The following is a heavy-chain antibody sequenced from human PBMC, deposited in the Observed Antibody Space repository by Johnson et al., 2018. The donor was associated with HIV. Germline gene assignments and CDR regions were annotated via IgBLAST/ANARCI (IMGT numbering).Heavy chain of an antibody. CDR2: ISYDGSNK. J-gene: IGHJ3*02. V-gene: IGHV3-30*03. CDR3: ASTGSGSDDAFDI. CDR1: GFTFSSYG. D-gene: IGHD3-10*01. Sequence: QVQLVESGGGVVQPGRSLRLSCAASGFTFSSYGMHWVRQAPGNGLEWVAVISYDGSNKYYAYSVKGRFTISRDNSKNTLYLQMNSLRAEDTAVYYCASTGSGSDDAFDILGQGTMVTVSS.